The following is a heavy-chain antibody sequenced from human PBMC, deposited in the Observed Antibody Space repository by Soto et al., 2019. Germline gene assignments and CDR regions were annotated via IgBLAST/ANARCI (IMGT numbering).Heavy chain of an antibody. J-gene: IGHJ4*02. D-gene: IGHD5-18*01. CDR2: INAYNGNT. V-gene: IGHV1-18*01. Sequence: QVQLVQSGGEVKKPGASVKVSCKASGYTFTSYGISWVRQAPGQGLEWMGWINAYNGNTNYAQKVQGRVTMTTDTSTSTAYRELRSLRADDSSVYYCARDVGYGLIDGWAQGTLVTVSS. CDR1: GYTFTSYG. CDR3: ARDVGYGLIDG.